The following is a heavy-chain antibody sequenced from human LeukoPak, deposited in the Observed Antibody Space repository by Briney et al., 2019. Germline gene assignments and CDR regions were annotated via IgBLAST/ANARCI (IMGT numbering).Heavy chain of an antibody. Sequence: PGGSLRLSCAASGFTFSGYWMSWVRQAPGKGLEWVANIKQDGSEKYYVDSVKGRFTISRDNAKNSLYLQMNSLRAEDTAVYYCARDVYNMGDYWGQGTLVTVSS. D-gene: IGHD1-1*01. J-gene: IGHJ4*02. CDR1: GFTFSGYW. CDR2: IKQDGSEK. CDR3: ARDVYNMGDY. V-gene: IGHV3-7*01.